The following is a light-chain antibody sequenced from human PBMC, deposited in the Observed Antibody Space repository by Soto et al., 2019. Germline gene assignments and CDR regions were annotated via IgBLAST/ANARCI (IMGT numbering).Light chain of an antibody. CDR3: QQLYSHPLT. CDR1: QGITSY. V-gene: IGKV1-9*01. J-gene: IGKJ4*01. CDR2: SAS. Sequence: IQLTQSPSSLSASVGDRVTIICRASQGITSYLAWYQQRPGKAPGLLIYSASTLQSGVPSRFSGSGYGTDFSLTISNLQPEDFATYYCQQLYSHPLTFGGGTKVEIK.